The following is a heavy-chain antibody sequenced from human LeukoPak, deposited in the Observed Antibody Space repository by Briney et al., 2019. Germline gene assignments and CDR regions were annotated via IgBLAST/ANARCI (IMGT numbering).Heavy chain of an antibody. CDR3: AKDSYSSGWYHFDY. CDR1: GFTFSSYA. J-gene: IGHJ4*02. D-gene: IGHD6-19*01. V-gene: IGHV3-23*01. CDR2: ISGSGGST. Sequence: GGSLRLSCAASGFTFSSYAMSWVRQAPGKGLEWVSAISGSGGSTYYADSVKGRFTISRDNSKNTLYLQMNSLRVEDTALYYCAKDSYSSGWYHFDYWGQGTLVTVSS.